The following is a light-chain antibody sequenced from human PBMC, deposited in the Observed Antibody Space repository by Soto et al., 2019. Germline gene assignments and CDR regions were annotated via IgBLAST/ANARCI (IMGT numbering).Light chain of an antibody. CDR1: QSLLDGEGKTH. V-gene: IGKV2D-29*01. CDR2: EVS. Sequence: DIVVIQTPLSLSVTPGHPASMSCKSSQSLLDGEGKTHLSWFLQRPGQPPEVLIYEVSNRFSWVPDRFSGGGSSTDFTLKISRVEAEDVGVYYCMQSLQIPLTVGGGTKVEIK. CDR3: MQSLQIPLT. J-gene: IGKJ4*01.